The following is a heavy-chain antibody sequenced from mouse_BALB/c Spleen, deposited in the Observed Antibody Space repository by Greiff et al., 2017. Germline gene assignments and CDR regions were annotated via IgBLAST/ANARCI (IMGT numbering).Heavy chain of an antibody. V-gene: IGHV2-5-1*01. D-gene: IGHD2-3*01. Sequence: VKLVESGPSLVQPSQSLSITCTVSGFSLTSYGVHWVRQSPGKGLEWLGVIWRGGSTDYNAAFMSRLSITKDNSKSQVFFKMNSLQADDTAIYYCAKGVYDGYRDYYAMDYWGQGTSVTVSS. CDR1: GFSLTSYG. CDR3: AKGVYDGYRDYYAMDY. CDR2: IWRGGST. J-gene: IGHJ4*01.